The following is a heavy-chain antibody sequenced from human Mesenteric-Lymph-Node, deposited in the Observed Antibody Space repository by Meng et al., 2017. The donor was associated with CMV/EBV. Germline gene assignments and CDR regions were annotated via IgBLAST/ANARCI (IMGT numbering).Heavy chain of an antibody. CDR1: GFTFSSYS. CDR3: ARGGYYLPDF. D-gene: IGHD3-10*02. J-gene: IGHJ4*02. CDR2: ISSSSSYI. V-gene: IGHV3-21*04. Sequence: GGSLRLSCAASGFTFSSYSMNWVRQAPGKGLEWVSSISSSSSYIYYADSVKGRFTISRDNSKNTLYLQMNNLRAEDTAVYYCARGGYYLPDFWGQGTLVTVSS.